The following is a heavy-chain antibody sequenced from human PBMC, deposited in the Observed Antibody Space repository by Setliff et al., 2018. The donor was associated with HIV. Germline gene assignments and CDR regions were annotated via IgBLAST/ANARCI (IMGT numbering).Heavy chain of an antibody. Sequence: PGESLKISCKGSGYSFSSYWIGWVRQLPGKGLEWMGTIYPGDSDTRYSPSFQGQVTISVDKSISTAYLQWSRLRSEDTAVYYCAREGLLVTTVGGAYWYHGMDVWGQGTTVTVSS. CDR1: GYSFSSYW. J-gene: IGHJ6*02. V-gene: IGHV5-51*01. CDR3: AREGLLVTTVGGAYWYHGMDV. D-gene: IGHD4-4*01. CDR2: IYPGDSDT.